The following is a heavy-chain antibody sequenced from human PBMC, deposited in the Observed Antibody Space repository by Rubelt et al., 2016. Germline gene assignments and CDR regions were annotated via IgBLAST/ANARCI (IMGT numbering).Heavy chain of an antibody. CDR3: AKLTAEAYFDL. CDR1: GFTFDDYA. V-gene: IGHV3-9*01. J-gene: IGHJ2*01. CDR2: ISWNSGSI. Sequence: EVQLVESGGGLVQPGRSLRLSCAASGFTFDDYAMHWVRQAPGKGLEWVSGISWNSGSILYADSVNGRFTISRDNAKNSLHLRMRSLRAADTALYSCAKLTAEAYFDLWGRGTLVTVSS.